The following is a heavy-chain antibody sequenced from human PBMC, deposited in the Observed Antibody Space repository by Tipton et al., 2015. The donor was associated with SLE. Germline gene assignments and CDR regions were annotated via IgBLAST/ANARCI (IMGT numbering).Heavy chain of an antibody. CDR2: IYHSGST. CDR3: ARSILEVVAATDYYGMDV. J-gene: IGHJ6*02. Sequence: LRLSCTVSGGSISSYYWSWIRQPPGKGLEWIGYIYHSGSTYYNPSLKSRVTISVDTSKNQFSLKLSSVTAADAAVYYCARSILEVVAATDYYGMDVWGQGTTVTVSS. V-gene: IGHV4-59*01. CDR1: GGSISSYY. D-gene: IGHD2-15*01.